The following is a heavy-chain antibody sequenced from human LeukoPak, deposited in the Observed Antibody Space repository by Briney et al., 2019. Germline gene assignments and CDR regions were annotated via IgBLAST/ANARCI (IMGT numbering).Heavy chain of an antibody. CDR2: ISYDGSNK. CDR1: GFTFSSYG. J-gene: IGHJ4*02. D-gene: IGHD3-22*01. Sequence: GGSLRLSCAASGFTFSSYGMHWVRQAPGKGLEWVAVISYDGSNKYYADSVKGRFTISRDNSKKTLYLQMNSLRAEDTAVYYCARDPRGPTGYDSSGRDSFDYWGQGTLVTVSS. CDR3: ARDPRGPTGYDSSGRDSFDY. V-gene: IGHV3-30*03.